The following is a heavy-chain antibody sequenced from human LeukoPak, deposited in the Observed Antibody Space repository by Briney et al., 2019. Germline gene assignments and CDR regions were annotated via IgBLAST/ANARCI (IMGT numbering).Heavy chain of an antibody. J-gene: IGHJ5*02. D-gene: IGHD2-15*01. Sequence: GAPVKVSCKVSGYTLTELSMHWVRQAPGKGLEWMGGFDPEDGETIYAQKFQGRVTMTEDTSTDTAYMELSSLRSEDTAVYYCATTKSKRRCSGGSCYSRWFDPWGQGTLVTVSS. CDR2: FDPEDGET. CDR3: ATTKSKRRCSGGSCYSRWFDP. V-gene: IGHV1-24*01. CDR1: GYTLTELS.